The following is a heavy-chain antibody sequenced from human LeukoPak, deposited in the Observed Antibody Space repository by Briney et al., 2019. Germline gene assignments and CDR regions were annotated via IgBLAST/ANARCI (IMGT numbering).Heavy chain of an antibody. CDR1: GYTFTGYY. CDR2: INPNSGGT. D-gene: IGHD1-1*01. CDR3: ASTSGTTSQPFDY. V-gene: IGHV1-2*02. J-gene: IGHJ4*02. Sequence: VASVKVSCKASGYTFTGYYMHWVRQAPGQGLEWMGWINPNSGGTNYAQKFQGRVTMTSDTSISTAYMELSRLRSDDTAVYYCASTSGTTSQPFDYWGQGTLVTVSS.